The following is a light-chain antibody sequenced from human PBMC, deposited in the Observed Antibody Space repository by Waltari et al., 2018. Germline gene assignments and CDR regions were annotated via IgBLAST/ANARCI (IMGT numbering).Light chain of an antibody. Sequence: DIQMTQSPSSLSASVGDTVTITCRASQSISSWLAWYKQKPGKAPKLLIYKASSLQSGVPSRFSGSGSGTDFTLIISSLQPEDFATYYCLQYSSSPFTFGPGTKLDIK. CDR2: KAS. CDR3: LQYSSSPFT. V-gene: IGKV1-12*01. CDR1: QSISSW. J-gene: IGKJ3*01.